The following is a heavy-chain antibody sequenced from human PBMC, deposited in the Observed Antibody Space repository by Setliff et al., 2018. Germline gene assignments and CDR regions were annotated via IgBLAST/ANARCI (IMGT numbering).Heavy chain of an antibody. CDR2: ISGQDGNT. Sequence: ASVKVSCKASGYSFLSYGITWVRQAPGQGLEWMGWISGQDGNTIYAQNFQGRVTMTTDTSTSTANMELRSLISDDTAVYYCARDYPEMVDTCAAHCFDPWGQGTLVTVSS. J-gene: IGHJ5*02. V-gene: IGHV1-18*01. CDR3: ARDYPEMVDTCAAHCFDP. D-gene: IGHD2-15*01. CDR1: GYSFLSYG.